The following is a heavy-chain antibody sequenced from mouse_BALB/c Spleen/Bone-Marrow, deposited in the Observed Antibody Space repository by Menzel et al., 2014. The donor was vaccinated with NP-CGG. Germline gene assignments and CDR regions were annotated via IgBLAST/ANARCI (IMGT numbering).Heavy chain of an antibody. J-gene: IGHJ4*01. V-gene: IGHV1S132*01. CDR3: ARRDYDYDDYSMDY. Sequence: VQRVESGAELVKPGASVKLSCKTSGYTFTSYWIQWVKQRPGQGLGWIGEMFPRTGATYYNERFRGRATLTIDTSSSTAYMQLSSLTSEDSAVYFCARRDYDYDDYSMDYWGQGTSVTVSS. CDR1: GYTFTSYW. D-gene: IGHD2-4*01. CDR2: MFPRTGAT.